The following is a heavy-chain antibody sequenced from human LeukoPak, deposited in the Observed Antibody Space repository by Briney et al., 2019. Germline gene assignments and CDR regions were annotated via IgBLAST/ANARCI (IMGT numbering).Heavy chain of an antibody. V-gene: IGHV3-33*06. J-gene: IGHJ4*02. CDR3: AKSNTESQTTVGN. CDR1: GFTFNTYG. Sequence: GGSLILSCAASGFTFNTYGMDWVRQAPGKGLEWIAVVWSDGSNRFYADSVEGRFTISRGNSKNTLYLQMNSLRAEDTAVYYCAKSNTESQTTVGNWGQGTLVSVSS. D-gene: IGHD1-14*01. CDR2: VWSDGSNR.